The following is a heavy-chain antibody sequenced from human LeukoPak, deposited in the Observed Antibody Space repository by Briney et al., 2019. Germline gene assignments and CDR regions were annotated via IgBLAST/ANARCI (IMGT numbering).Heavy chain of an antibody. Sequence: GASVKVSCKASGYTFTSYDINWVRQATGQGLEWMGWMNPNSGNTGYAQKFQGRVTMTRNTSISTAYMELSSLRSEDTAVYYCARALGESGAIFAYYYYYYMDVWGKGTTVTISS. J-gene: IGHJ6*03. CDR3: ARALGESGAIFAYYYYYYMDV. D-gene: IGHD4/OR15-4a*01. V-gene: IGHV1-8*01. CDR2: MNPNSGNT. CDR1: GYTFTSYD.